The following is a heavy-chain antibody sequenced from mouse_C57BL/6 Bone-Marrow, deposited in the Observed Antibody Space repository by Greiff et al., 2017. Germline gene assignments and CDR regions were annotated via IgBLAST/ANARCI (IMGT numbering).Heavy chain of an antibody. J-gene: IGHJ1*03. CDR1: GYTFTSSW. CDR2: IYPGSGST. V-gene: IGHV1-55*01. Sequence: QVQLQQPGAELVKPGASVKMSCKASGYTFTSSWITWVKQRPGQGLEWIGDIYPGSGSTNYNEKFNSKATLTVGTSSSTAYMQLSSLTSEDSAVYYCARPYYSNYWYFDVWGTGTTVTVSS. D-gene: IGHD2-5*01. CDR3: ARPYYSNYWYFDV.